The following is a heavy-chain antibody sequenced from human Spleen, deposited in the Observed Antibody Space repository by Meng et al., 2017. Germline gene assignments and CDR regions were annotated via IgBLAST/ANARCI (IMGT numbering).Heavy chain of an antibody. CDR1: GDSIRSGGYY. Sequence: QLQLQESGPGLVKPSETLSLTCTVSGDSIRSGGYYWSWIRQHPEKGLEWIGHIYYSGSTNYNPSLKSRVTISVDTSKNQFSLKLSSVTAADTAVYFCARSSTSPASYFFDYWGQGTLVTVSS. CDR3: ARSSTSPASYFFDY. V-gene: IGHV4-61*08. D-gene: IGHD6-6*01. J-gene: IGHJ4*02. CDR2: IYYSGST.